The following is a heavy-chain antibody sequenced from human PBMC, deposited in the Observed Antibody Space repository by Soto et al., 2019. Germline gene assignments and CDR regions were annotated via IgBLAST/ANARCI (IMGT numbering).Heavy chain of an antibody. D-gene: IGHD3-10*01. Sequence: SETLSLTCTVSGGSISSYYWSWIRQPPGKGLEWIGYIYYSGSTNYNPSLKSRVTISVDTSKNQYSLKLSSVTATDTAVYYCARHLLWFGESQFDYWGQGTLVTVSS. CDR3: ARHLLWFGESQFDY. CDR2: IYYSGST. CDR1: GGSISSYY. V-gene: IGHV4-59*08. J-gene: IGHJ4*02.